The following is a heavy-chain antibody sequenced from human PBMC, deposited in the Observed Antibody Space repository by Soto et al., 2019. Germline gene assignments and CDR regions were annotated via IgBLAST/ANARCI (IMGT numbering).Heavy chain of an antibody. CDR3: AKCGPVWAFDF. D-gene: IGHD3-16*01. V-gene: IGHV3-23*01. J-gene: IGHJ4*02. CDR1: GFTFSSCG. Sequence: EVQLLESGGGLVQPGGSLRLSCVASGFTFSSCGMTWVRQAPGKGLQWLSGITTSGGNTYYSDSVKGRFTISRDNSKNTLYLQMDSLRVEDTAVYYCAKCGPVWAFDFWGQGTLVTVSS. CDR2: ITTSGGNT.